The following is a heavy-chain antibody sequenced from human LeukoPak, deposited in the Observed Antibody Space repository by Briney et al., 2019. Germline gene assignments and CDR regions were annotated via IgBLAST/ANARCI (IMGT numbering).Heavy chain of an antibody. CDR1: GYTLTELS. D-gene: IGHD2-2*01. J-gene: IGHJ5*02. CDR2: FDPEDGET. Sequence: GASVKVSCKVSGYTLTELSMHWVRQAPGKGLEWMGGFDPEDGETIYAQKFQGRVTMTEDTSTDTAYMELSSLRSEDTAVYYCATDLSLNCSSTSCYAYDPWGQGTLVTVSS. V-gene: IGHV1-24*01. CDR3: ATDLSLNCSSTSCYAYDP.